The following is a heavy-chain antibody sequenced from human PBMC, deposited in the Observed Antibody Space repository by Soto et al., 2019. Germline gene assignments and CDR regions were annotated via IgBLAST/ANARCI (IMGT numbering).Heavy chain of an antibody. CDR3: ARGTTYGSNWFDP. CDR2: ISSSSSYT. V-gene: IGHV3-11*05. Sequence: VQLVESGGGLVKPGGSLRLSCAASGFAFSDYYMSWIRQAPGKGLEWVSFISSSSSYTNYADSVKGRFTISRDNAKNSLYLQMNSLRAEDTAVYYCARGTTYGSNWFDPWGQGTLVTVSS. D-gene: IGHD4-17*01. CDR1: GFAFSDYY. J-gene: IGHJ5*02.